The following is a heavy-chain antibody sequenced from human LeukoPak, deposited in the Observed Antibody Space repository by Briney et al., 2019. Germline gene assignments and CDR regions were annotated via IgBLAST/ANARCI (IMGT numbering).Heavy chain of an antibody. CDR3: ARARGEVGIDY. CDR1: GGSFSGHY. J-gene: IGHJ4*02. D-gene: IGHD3-10*01. CDR2: INHSGST. V-gene: IGHV4-34*01. Sequence: SETLSLTCAVYGGSFSGHYWSWIRQPPGKGLEWIGEINHSGSTNYNPSLKSRVTLLADTSKNQFSLKLSSVTAADTAVYYCARARGEVGIDYWGQGTLVTVSS.